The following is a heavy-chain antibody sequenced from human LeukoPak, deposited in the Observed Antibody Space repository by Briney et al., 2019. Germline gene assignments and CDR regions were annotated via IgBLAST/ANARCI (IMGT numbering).Heavy chain of an antibody. V-gene: IGHV3-21*01. CDR3: ARGQLYYDSSGFDY. CDR1: GFTFGDYA. Sequence: PGRSLRLSCTASGFTFGDYAMNWVRQAPGKGLEWVSSISSSSSYIYYVDSVKGRFTISRDNAKNSLYLQMNSLRAEDTAVYYCARGQLYYDSSGFDYWGQGTLVTVSS. CDR2: ISSSSSYI. D-gene: IGHD3-22*01. J-gene: IGHJ4*02.